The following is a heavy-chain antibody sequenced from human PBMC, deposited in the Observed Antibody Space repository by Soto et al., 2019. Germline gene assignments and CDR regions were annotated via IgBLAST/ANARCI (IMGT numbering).Heavy chain of an antibody. CDR1: GYTFTDYR. D-gene: IGHD1-26*01. J-gene: IGHJ4*02. CDR2: INSSGGST. CDR3: ARERGA. V-gene: IGHV1-46*01. Sequence: QVQLVQSGAEVKEPGASVKVSCKASGYTFTDYRIHWVRQAPGQGPVWMGMINSSGGSTTYAQKFQGRVTMTRDTSTSSVHMELSSLRSEDTAVYYCARERGAWGQGTLVTVSS.